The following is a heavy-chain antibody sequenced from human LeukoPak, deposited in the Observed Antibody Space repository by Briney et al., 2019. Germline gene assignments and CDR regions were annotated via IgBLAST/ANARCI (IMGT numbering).Heavy chain of an antibody. Sequence: SETLSLTCAVYGGSFSGYYWSWIRQPPGKGLGWIGEINHSGNTDYNPSLRSRVTISVDTSNNQFSLRLGSVTAADTAVYHCARHCCSGPAKRVFDIWGQGTMVTVSS. CDR3: ARHCCSGPAKRVFDI. D-gene: IGHD2-15*01. CDR1: GGSFSGYY. V-gene: IGHV4-34*01. J-gene: IGHJ3*02. CDR2: INHSGNT.